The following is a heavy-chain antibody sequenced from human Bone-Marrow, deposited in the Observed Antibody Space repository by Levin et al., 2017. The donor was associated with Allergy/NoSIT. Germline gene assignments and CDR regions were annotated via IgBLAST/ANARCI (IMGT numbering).Heavy chain of an antibody. V-gene: IGHV4-59*01. CDR3: ARGMILRYYYGMDV. Sequence: SQTLSLTCTVSGGSISSYYWSWIRQPPGKGLEWIGYIYYSGSTNYNPSLKSRVTISVDTSKNQFSLKLSSVTAADTAVYYCARGMILRYYYGMDVWGQGTTVTVSS. CDR2: IYYSGST. D-gene: IGHD3/OR15-3a*01. J-gene: IGHJ6*02. CDR1: GGSISSYY.